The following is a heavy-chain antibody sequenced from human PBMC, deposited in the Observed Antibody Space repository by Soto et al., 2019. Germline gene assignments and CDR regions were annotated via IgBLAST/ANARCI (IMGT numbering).Heavy chain of an antibody. CDR1: GYTFSTYD. Sequence: GASVKASCKASGYTFSTYDITWVRQAPGQGLEWMGRISTYNGHTNYAQKFQDRVTMTTDTSTSTAYMELRSLRFDDAAVYYCARVAFSPTAGNWFDPWGQGTLVTVSS. D-gene: IGHD3-3*02. V-gene: IGHV1-18*01. J-gene: IGHJ5*02. CDR2: ISTYNGHT. CDR3: ARVAFSPTAGNWFDP.